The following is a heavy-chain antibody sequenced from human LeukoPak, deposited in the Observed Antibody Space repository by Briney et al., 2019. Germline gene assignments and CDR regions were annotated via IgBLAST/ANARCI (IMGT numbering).Heavy chain of an antibody. J-gene: IGHJ4*02. CDR2: IYYSGST. Sequence: PSETLSLTCTVSGGSISSYYWSWIRQPPGKGLEWIGYIYYSGSTNYNPSLKSRVTISVDTSKNQFSLKQSSVTAADTAVYYCANSRVRRFEPSTHTPIDYWGQETLVTVSS. D-gene: IGHD3-9*01. CDR1: GGSISSYY. CDR3: ANSRVRRFEPSTHTPIDY. V-gene: IGHV4-59*08.